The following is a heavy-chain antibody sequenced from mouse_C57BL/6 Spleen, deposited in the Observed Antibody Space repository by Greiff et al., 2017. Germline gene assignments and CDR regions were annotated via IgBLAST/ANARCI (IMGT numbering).Heavy chain of an antibody. CDR3: ARIYDSWFAY. Sequence: DVQLVESGPGLVKPSQSLSLTCSVTGYSITSGYYWNWIRQFPGNKLEWMGYISYDGSNNYNPSLKNRISITRDTSKNQFFLKLNSVTTEDTATYYCARIYDSWFAYWGQGTLVTVSA. D-gene: IGHD2-3*01. J-gene: IGHJ3*01. CDR1: GYSITSGYY. CDR2: ISYDGSN. V-gene: IGHV3-6*01.